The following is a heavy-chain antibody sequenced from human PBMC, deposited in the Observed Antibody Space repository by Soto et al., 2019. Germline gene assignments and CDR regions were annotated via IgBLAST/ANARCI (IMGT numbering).Heavy chain of an antibody. CDR1: GGSIRISSYY. V-gene: IGHV4-39*01. CDR2: IYYSGST. Sequence: SETLSVTCTVSGGSIRISSYYWGWIRQPPGKGLEWIASIYYSGSTYYNPSLKSRVTISVDTSKNQFSLKLSSVTAADTAVYYCARHLGSRVGATFEFDYWGQGTLVTVSS. J-gene: IGHJ4*02. CDR3: ARHLGSRVGATFEFDY. D-gene: IGHD1-26*01.